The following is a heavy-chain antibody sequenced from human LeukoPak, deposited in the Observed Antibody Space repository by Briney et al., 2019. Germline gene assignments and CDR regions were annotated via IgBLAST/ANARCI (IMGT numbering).Heavy chain of an antibody. D-gene: IGHD6-13*01. Sequence: SETLSLTCTVSGGSISSGGYYWSWIRQPPGKGLEWIGYIYHSGSTNYNPSLKSRVTISVDTSRNQFSLKLSSVTAADTAVYYCAREDMAAAGYGMDVWGQGTTVTVSS. J-gene: IGHJ6*02. CDR1: GGSISSGGYY. CDR2: IYHSGST. CDR3: AREDMAAAGYGMDV. V-gene: IGHV4-61*08.